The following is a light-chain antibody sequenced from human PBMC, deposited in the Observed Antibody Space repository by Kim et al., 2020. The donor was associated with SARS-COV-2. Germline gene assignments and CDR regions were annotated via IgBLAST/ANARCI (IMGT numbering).Light chain of an antibody. J-gene: IGKJ4*01. CDR3: QQLNSYPLT. CDR1: QGISSY. CDR2: SAS. V-gene: IGKV1-9*01. Sequence: ASGGDTVTITCRASQGISSYLALYQQKPGLAPKVLIYSASTLQSGVPSRFSGSGSGTDFTLTISSLQPEDFATYYCQQLNSYPLTFGGETKVDIK.